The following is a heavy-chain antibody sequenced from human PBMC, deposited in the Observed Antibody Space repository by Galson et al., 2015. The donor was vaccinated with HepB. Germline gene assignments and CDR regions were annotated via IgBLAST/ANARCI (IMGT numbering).Heavy chain of an antibody. V-gene: IGHV3-9*01. CDR2: ISWNSGSI. CDR3: AKDRSRYYDFPGI. J-gene: IGHJ3*02. Sequence: SLRLSCAASGFTFDDYAMHWVRQAPGKGLEWVSGISWNSGSIGYADSVKGRFTISRDNAKNSLYLQMNSLRAEDTALYYCAKDRSRYYDFPGIWGQGTMVTVSS. CDR1: GFTFDDYA. D-gene: IGHD3-3*01.